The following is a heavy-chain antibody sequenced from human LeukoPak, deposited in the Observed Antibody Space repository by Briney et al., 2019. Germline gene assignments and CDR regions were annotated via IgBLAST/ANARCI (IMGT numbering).Heavy chain of an antibody. CDR2: ISGSGGST. J-gene: IGHJ2*01. CDR1: GFTFGNIA. CDR3: AKGFAGDWYFDL. Sequence: AGGSLRLSCAASGFTFGNIAMSWVRQAPGKGLEWVSAISGSGGSTYYADSVEGRFTISRDNSKNTLYLQMNSLRAEDTAVYYCAKGFAGDWYFDLWGRGTLVTVSS. V-gene: IGHV3-23*01. D-gene: IGHD3-10*01.